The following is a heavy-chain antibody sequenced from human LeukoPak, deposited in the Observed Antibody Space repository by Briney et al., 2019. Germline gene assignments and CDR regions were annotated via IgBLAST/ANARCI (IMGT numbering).Heavy chain of an antibody. V-gene: IGHV3-21*01. J-gene: IGHJ4*02. CDR2: ISDGGTYK. CDR1: GFTLRTYS. Sequence: PGGSLRLSCAASGFTLRTYSMNWVRQAPGKGLEWVSSISDGGTYKYYADSVKGRFTISRDSAKNSLYLQMNSLRAEDTAVYYCARSAPATAITDSWGQGTLVTVSS. CDR3: ARSAPATAITDS. D-gene: IGHD2-2*02.